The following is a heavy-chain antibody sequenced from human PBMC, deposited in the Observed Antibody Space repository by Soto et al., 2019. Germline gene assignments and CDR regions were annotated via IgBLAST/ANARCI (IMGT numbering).Heavy chain of an antibody. CDR2: ISAYNGNT. Sequence: QVQLVQSGAEVKKPGASVKVSCKASGYTFTSYGISWVRQAPGQGLEWMGWISAYNGNTNYAQKLQGRVTMTTDTSTSTAYMELRSLRSDDTAVYYCARDIAVAGHFDYYYYGMDVWGQGTTVTVSS. D-gene: IGHD6-19*01. CDR1: GYTFTSYG. V-gene: IGHV1-18*01. CDR3: ARDIAVAGHFDYYYYGMDV. J-gene: IGHJ6*02.